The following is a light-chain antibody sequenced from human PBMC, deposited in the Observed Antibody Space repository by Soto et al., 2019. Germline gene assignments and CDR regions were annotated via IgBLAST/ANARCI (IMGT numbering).Light chain of an antibody. Sequence: QSALTQPASVSGSPGQSITISCTGTSSDVGTYKFVSWYQQHPGKVPTLMIHEGTKRPPGVSNRFSGSKSGNTATLTISGLQPEDEANYYCCSYAGTSFWVFGGGTQLTVL. V-gene: IGLV2-23*01. CDR1: SSDVGTYKF. CDR3: CSYAGTSFWV. CDR2: EGT. J-gene: IGLJ3*02.